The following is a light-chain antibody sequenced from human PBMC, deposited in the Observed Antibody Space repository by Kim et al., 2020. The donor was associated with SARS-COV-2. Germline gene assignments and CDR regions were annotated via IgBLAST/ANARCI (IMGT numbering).Light chain of an antibody. Sequence: PGERATLSCRASQSVNTYLAWYQQRPGRAPRLLIYDASKRAIGIPARFSGNGTGTDFTLTISRLEPEDFAVYYCQHRSSWPLTFGGGTKVDI. CDR2: DAS. CDR3: QHRSSWPLT. CDR1: QSVNTY. J-gene: IGKJ4*01. V-gene: IGKV3D-11*02.